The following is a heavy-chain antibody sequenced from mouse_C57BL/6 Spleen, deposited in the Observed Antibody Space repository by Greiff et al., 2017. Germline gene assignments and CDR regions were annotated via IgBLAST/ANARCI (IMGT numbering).Heavy chain of an antibody. J-gene: IGHJ2*01. D-gene: IGHD3-3*01. V-gene: IGHV1-55*01. CDR3: ARRGGRGDYFDY. CDR1: GYTFTSYW. CDR2: IYPGSGST. Sequence: QVQLKQPGAELVKPGASVKMSCKASGYTFTSYWITWVKQRPGQGLEWIGDIYPGSGSTNYNEKFKSKATLTVDTSSSTAYMQLSSLTSEDSAVYYCARRGGRGDYFDYWGQGTTLTVSS.